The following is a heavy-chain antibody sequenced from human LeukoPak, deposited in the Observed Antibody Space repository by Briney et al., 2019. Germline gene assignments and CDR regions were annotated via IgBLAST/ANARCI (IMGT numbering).Heavy chain of an antibody. D-gene: IGHD1-26*01. Sequence: GGSLRLSCAAYGFTFSSYWMHWVRQAPGKGLVWVSRINSDGSSTSYADSVKGRFTISRDNAKNTLYLQMNSLRAEDTAVYYCARVIVGTPGYFDYWGQGTLVTVSS. V-gene: IGHV3-74*01. CDR1: GFTFSSYW. CDR3: ARVIVGTPGYFDY. CDR2: INSDGSST. J-gene: IGHJ4*02.